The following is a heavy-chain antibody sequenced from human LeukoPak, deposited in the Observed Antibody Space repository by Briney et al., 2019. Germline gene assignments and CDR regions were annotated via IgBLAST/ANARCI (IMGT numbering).Heavy chain of an antibody. J-gene: IGHJ4*02. D-gene: IGHD6-13*01. CDR1: GASISSYY. Sequence: SETRSLTCTVAGASISSYYWSWIGQPPGKGLEWIGYIYYSGSTNYNPSLKSRVTISVDTSKSQFCLKLSSVTAADTAVYYCARSDGYSSSWYSYWGQGTLVTVSS. V-gene: IGHV4-59*01. CDR3: ARSDGYSSSWYSY. CDR2: IYYSGST.